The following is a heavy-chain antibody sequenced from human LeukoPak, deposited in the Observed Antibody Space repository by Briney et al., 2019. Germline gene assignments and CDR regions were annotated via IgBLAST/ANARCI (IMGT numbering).Heavy chain of an antibody. CDR2: INSDGSST. CDR3: ARGGSGITYYYAMDV. J-gene: IGHJ6*02. CDR1: GFTFSNYW. D-gene: IGHD3-10*01. Sequence: GGSLRLSCAASGFTFSNYWMHWVRQAPGKGLVWVSRINSDGSSTHYADSVKGRFTISRDNAKNTLYLQMNSLRADGTAVNYCARGGSGITYYYAMDVWGQGTTVTVSS. V-gene: IGHV3-74*01.